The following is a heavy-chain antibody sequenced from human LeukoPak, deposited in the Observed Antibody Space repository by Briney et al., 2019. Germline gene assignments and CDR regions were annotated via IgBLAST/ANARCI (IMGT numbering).Heavy chain of an antibody. J-gene: IGHJ5*02. CDR1: GFTFSNYW. V-gene: IGHV3-7*01. Sequence: GESLRLSCAASGFTFSNYWMTWVRQAPGKGLECVALIEQDGSHKYYMDSVKGRFIVSRDNAKNSLYLQMDSLRAEDTAVYYCAKTVSLCTSTTCSKSGDWFDPWGQGTLVTVSS. D-gene: IGHD2-2*01. CDR3: AKTVSLCTSTTCSKSGDWFDP. CDR2: IEQDGSHK.